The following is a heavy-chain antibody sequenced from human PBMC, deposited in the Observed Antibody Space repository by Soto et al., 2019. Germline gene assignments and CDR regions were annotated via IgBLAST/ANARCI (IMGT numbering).Heavy chain of an antibody. D-gene: IGHD6-19*01. J-gene: IGHJ5*02. CDR1: GSCFSSYE. CDR3: AREDYSSGWYHWFDP. CDR2: ISSSRTTI. V-gene: IGHV3-48*03. Sequence: PGGSLRLSCAASGSCFSSYEMNWVRQAPGKGLEWVSYISSSRTTIHYADSVKGRFTISRDNAKNSLYLQMNSLRAEDTAVYYCAREDYSSGWYHWFDPWGPGTLVTVSS.